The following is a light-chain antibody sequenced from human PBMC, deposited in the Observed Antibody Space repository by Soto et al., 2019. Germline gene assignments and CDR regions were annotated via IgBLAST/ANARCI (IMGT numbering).Light chain of an antibody. CDR1: QSISSNY. V-gene: IGKV3-20*01. CDR2: AAS. J-gene: IGKJ3*01. Sequence: EIVLTQSPGTLSLSPGERATLSCRASQSISSNYLAWYQHKPGQGPRLLIYAASSRATGIPDRFSGGGSGTDFTLTISRLEPEDFALYYCQKYGSAFTFGPGTKVDIK. CDR3: QKYGSAFT.